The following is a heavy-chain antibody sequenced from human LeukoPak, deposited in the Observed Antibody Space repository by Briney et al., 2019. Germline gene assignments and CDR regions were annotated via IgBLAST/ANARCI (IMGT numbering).Heavy chain of an antibody. J-gene: IGHJ4*02. CDR1: GFTFSSYG. Sequence: GRSLRLSCAASGFTFSSYGMHWVRPAPGKGLGWVAVISYDGSNKYYADSVKGRFTISRDNSKNTLYLQMNSLRAEDTAVYYCAKDRYDSSGFDYWGQGTLVTVSS. D-gene: IGHD3-22*01. CDR2: ISYDGSNK. V-gene: IGHV3-30*18. CDR3: AKDRYDSSGFDY.